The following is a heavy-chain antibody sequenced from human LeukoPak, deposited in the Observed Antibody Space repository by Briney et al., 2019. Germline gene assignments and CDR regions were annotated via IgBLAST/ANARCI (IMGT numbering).Heavy chain of an antibody. CDR1: GFTFSDYY. CDR3: ARVVHNSGWFDP. D-gene: IGHD3-10*01. V-gene: IGHV3-11*05. J-gene: IGHJ5*02. Sequence: SGGSLRLSCAASGFTFSDYYMSWIRQAPGKGLEWVSYISSSSSYTNYADSVKGRFTISRDNAKNSLYLQMNSLRAEDTAVYYCARVVHNSGWFDPWGQGTLVTVSS. CDR2: ISSSSSYT.